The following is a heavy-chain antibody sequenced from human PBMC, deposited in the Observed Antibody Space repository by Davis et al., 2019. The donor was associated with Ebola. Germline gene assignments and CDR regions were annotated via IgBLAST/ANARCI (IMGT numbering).Heavy chain of an antibody. CDR1: GFRLSDYS. V-gene: IGHV3-23*01. Sequence: GGSLRLSCAASGFRLSDYSMNWVRQAPGKGLEWVSTFGTGADTYYADSVKGRFAISRDNSKNTLYLQMNSLRVEDTAIYYCVKDTSDIWFDIWGQGTMVTVSS. CDR2: FGTGADT. CDR3: VKDTSDIWFDI. J-gene: IGHJ3*02. D-gene: IGHD3-9*01.